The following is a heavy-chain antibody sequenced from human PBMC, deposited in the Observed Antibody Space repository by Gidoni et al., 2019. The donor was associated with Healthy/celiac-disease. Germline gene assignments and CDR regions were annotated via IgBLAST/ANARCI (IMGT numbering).Heavy chain of an antibody. CDR2: TFPILGTA. D-gene: IGHD3-22*01. Sequence: QVQLVQSGAEVKKPGSSVQLHCTASARTFSRYAIRWVRQAPAHGLEGMGGTFPILGTANYAQKFQGRVTITADESTSTAYMELSSLRSENTAVYYCAGSPRLYYDKDAFDIWGQGTMVTVSS. CDR1: ARTFSRYA. CDR3: AGSPRLYYDKDAFDI. V-gene: IGHV1-69*01. J-gene: IGHJ3*02.